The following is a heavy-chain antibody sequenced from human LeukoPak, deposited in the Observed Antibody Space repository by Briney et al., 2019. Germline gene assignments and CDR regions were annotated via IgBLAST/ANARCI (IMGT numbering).Heavy chain of an antibody. CDR1: GFTFNSYS. Sequence: GGSLRLSCAASGFTFNSYSMNWVRQAPGKGLEWVSYISSSSSAIYYADSVKGRFSISRDNAKNSLYLQMNSLRAEDTAVYYCAKQGGPNRQQLAFDYWDQGTLVTVSS. CDR2: ISSSSSAI. V-gene: IGHV3-48*01. J-gene: IGHJ4*02. CDR3: AKQGGPNRQQLAFDY. D-gene: IGHD6-13*01.